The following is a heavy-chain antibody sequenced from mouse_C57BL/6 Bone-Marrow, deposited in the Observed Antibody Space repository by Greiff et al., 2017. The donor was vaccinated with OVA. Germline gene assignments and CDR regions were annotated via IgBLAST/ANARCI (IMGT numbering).Heavy chain of an antibody. D-gene: IGHD1-1*01. Sequence: VQLQQSGAELVKPGASVKMSCKASGYTFTTYPIEWLKQTHGKSLEWIGNFHPYNDDTKYNEKFKGKATLTVEKSSSTVYLELSRVTSDDSAVYYCARGIYYGSRHWYFDVWGTGTTVTVSS. J-gene: IGHJ1*03. V-gene: IGHV1-47*01. CDR2: FHPYNDDT. CDR1: GYTFTTYP. CDR3: ARGIYYGSRHWYFDV.